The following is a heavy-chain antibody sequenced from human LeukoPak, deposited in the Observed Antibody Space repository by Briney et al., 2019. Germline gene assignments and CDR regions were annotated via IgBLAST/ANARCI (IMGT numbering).Heavy chain of an antibody. V-gene: IGHV3-30*04. CDR3: TTDSQKYYDFWSGYRVDY. CDR1: GFTFSSYS. J-gene: IGHJ4*02. Sequence: GGSLRLSCAASGFTFSSYSFHWVRQAPGKGLEGVATISYDGSDKYYAGSVRGRFTISRDNSKNTLSLQMNSLRAEDTAVYYCTTDSQKYYDFWSGYRVDYWGQGTLVTVSS. CDR2: ISYDGSDK. D-gene: IGHD3-3*01.